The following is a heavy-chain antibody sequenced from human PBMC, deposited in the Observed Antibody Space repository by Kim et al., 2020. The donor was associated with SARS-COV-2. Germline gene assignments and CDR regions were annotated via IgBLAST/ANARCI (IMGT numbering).Heavy chain of an antibody. Sequence: GGSLRLSCAASGFTFSSYAMHWVRQAPGKGLEWVAVISYDGSNKYYADSVKGRFTISRDNSKNTLYLQMNSLRAEDTAVYYCARESLKLDWVGHFDFWGQGTLVTVSS. D-gene: IGHD3-9*01. CDR3: ARESLKLDWVGHFDF. CDR2: ISYDGSNK. CDR1: GFTFSSYA. J-gene: IGHJ4*02. V-gene: IGHV3-30*04.